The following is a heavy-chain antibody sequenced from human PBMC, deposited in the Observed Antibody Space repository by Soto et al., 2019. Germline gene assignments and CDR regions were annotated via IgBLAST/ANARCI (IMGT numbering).Heavy chain of an antibody. CDR2: ITPDGCST. Sequence: EVQLVESGGGLVQPGGSLRLSCATSGFTFSSYWMHWVRQAPGKGLMWVSRITPDGCSTSYADSVKGRFTLSRDNAKNTLYLPMNGLRAEDTAIYYCARDLIIVDTPGDDFAYWGQGTLVAVSS. CDR3: ARDLIIVDTPGDDFAY. V-gene: IGHV3-74*01. J-gene: IGHJ4*02. D-gene: IGHD5-12*01. CDR1: GFTFSSYW.